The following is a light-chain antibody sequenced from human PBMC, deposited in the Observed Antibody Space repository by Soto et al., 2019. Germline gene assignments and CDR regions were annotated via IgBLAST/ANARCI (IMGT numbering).Light chain of an antibody. Sequence: ERVMTQSPATLSVSPGETATLSCRASQSVSKNLAWYQHKPGQAPRLLIYGASTRATGIPARFSGSGSGTEFTLTITSLQSEDFAVYYCQQYNNWPQTFGQGTKVDI. CDR1: QSVSKN. CDR3: QQYNNWPQT. V-gene: IGKV3-15*01. J-gene: IGKJ1*01. CDR2: GAS.